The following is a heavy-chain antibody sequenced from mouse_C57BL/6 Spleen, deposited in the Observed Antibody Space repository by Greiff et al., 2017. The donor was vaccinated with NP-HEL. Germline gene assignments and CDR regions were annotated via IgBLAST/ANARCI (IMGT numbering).Heavy chain of an antibody. J-gene: IGHJ1*03. D-gene: IGHD1-1*01. CDR3: TRVPPTVVSRGYFDV. V-gene: IGHV1-5*01. Sequence: EVQGVESGTVLARPGASVKMSCKTSGYTFTSYWMHWVKQRPGQGLEWIGAIYPGNSDTSYNQKFKGKAKLTAVPSASTAYMELSSLTNEDSAVYYCTRVPPTVVSRGYFDVWGTGTTVSVSS. CDR2: IYPGNSDT. CDR1: GYTFTSYW.